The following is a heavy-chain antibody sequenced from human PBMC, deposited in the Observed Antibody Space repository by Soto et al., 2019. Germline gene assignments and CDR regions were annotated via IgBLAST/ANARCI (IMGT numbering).Heavy chain of an antibody. CDR1: GGSISSGGYY. Sequence: QVQLQESGPGLVKPSQTLSLTCTVSGGSISSGGYYWSWIRQHPGKGLEWIGYIYYSGSTYYNPSLQSRVTRSVDTSKKQFSLKLSSVTAADTAVYYCARDVRGGMDVWRQGTTVTVSS. CDR3: ARDVRGGMDV. J-gene: IGHJ6*02. D-gene: IGHD3-10*02. CDR2: IYYSGST. V-gene: IGHV4-31*03.